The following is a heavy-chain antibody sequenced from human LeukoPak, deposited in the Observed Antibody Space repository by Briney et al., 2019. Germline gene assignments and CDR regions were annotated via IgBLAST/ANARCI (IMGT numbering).Heavy chain of an antibody. Sequence: SETLSLTCTVSGGSISSYYWNWLRQPPGKGLEWIGYIHSSGSTNYNPSLKSRVTISVDTSKNQFSLKLSSVTAADTAVYYCARGGISGSYLHWFDPWGQGTLVTVSS. CDR3: ARGGISGSYLHWFDP. D-gene: IGHD3-10*01. V-gene: IGHV4-59*01. CDR1: GGSISSYY. CDR2: IHSSGST. J-gene: IGHJ5*02.